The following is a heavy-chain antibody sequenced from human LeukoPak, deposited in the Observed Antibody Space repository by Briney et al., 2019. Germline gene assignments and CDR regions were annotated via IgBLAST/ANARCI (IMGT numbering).Heavy chain of an antibody. Sequence: GESLKISCKGSGYSFTSYWISWVRQMPGKGLEWMGRVDPSDSYTNYSPSFQGHVTISADKSISTAYLQWSSLKASDTAMYYCARQYYGSGSYFDPWGQGTLVTVSS. V-gene: IGHV5-10-1*01. CDR2: VDPSDSYT. CDR3: ARQYYGSGSYFDP. J-gene: IGHJ5*02. CDR1: GYSFTSYW. D-gene: IGHD3-10*01.